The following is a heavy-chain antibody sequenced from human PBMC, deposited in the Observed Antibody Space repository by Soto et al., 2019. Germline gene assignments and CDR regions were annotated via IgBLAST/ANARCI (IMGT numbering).Heavy chain of an antibody. D-gene: IGHD2-15*01. CDR1: GGTFSSYA. Sequence: ASVKVSCKASGGTFSSYAISWVRQAPGQGLEWMGGIIPIFGTANYAQKFQGRVTITADESTSTAYMELSSLRSEDTAVYYCAREFTSETYCSGGSCYSVGWFDPWGQGTLVTVSS. CDR3: AREFTSETYCSGGSCYSVGWFDP. J-gene: IGHJ5*02. CDR2: IIPIFGTA. V-gene: IGHV1-69*13.